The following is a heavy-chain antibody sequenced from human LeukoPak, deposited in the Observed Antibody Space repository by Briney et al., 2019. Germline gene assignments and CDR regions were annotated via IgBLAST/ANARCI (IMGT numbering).Heavy chain of an antibody. V-gene: IGHV1-2*02. CDR3: ARDGCSGGSCYLEDAFDI. CDR1: GYTFTGYY. Sequence: ASVKVSCKASGYTFTGYYMHWVRQAPGQGLEWMGWINPNSGGTNYAQKFQGRVTMTRDTSISTACMELSRLRSDDTAVYYCARDGCSGGSCYLEDAFDIWGQGTMVTVSS. D-gene: IGHD2-15*01. CDR2: INPNSGGT. J-gene: IGHJ3*02.